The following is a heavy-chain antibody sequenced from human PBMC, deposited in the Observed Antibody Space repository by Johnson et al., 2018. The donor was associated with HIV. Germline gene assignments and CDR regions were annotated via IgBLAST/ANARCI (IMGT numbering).Heavy chain of an antibody. CDR3: ARGGGSDWYNAVDL. CDR1: GFTFSGYG. V-gene: IGHV3-11*04. Sequence: VQLVESGGGEVQPGRSLRLSCAASGFTFSGYGMHWIRQAPGKGLEWVSYIRIDGSSTYYADAVKGRFTFVRDNAKNSVYLQMTSLRVEDTAVYYCARGGGSDWYNAVDLWGRGTMVTVSS. J-gene: IGHJ3*01. CDR2: IRIDGSST. D-gene: IGHD6-19*01.